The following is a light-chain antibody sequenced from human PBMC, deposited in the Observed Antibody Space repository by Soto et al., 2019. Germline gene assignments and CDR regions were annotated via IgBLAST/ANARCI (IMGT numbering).Light chain of an antibody. J-gene: IGLJ3*02. CDR1: RSNIGSNA. CDR3: AAWYDSRNARGV. CDR2: NDN. Sequence: QSVLTQPPSASGTPGQRVTISCSGSRSNIGSNAVSWYQQLPGTAPKLLIYNDNQRPSGVPDRFSASKSGTSASLAISGLQSEDEADYYCAAWYDSRNARGVFGGGTKLTVL. V-gene: IGLV1-44*01.